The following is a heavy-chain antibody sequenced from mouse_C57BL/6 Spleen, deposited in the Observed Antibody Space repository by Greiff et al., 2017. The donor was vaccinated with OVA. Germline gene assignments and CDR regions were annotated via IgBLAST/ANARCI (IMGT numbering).Heavy chain of an antibody. D-gene: IGHD1-1*01. J-gene: IGHJ3*01. CDR1: GYTFTSYW. Sequence: VQLQQSGAELVRPGSSVKLSCKASGYTFTSYWMDWVKQRPGQGLEWIGNIYPSDSETHYNQKFKDKATLTVDKSSSTAYMQLSSLTSEDSAVYYCARDYGTSFAYLGQGTLVTVSA. CDR2: IYPSDSET. V-gene: IGHV1-61*01. CDR3: ARDYGTSFAY.